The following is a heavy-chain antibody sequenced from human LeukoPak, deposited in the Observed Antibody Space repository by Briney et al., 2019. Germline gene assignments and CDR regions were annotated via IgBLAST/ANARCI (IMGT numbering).Heavy chain of an antibody. V-gene: IGHV3-7*01. CDR3: AKDKMDGYDFWSGYWGVDY. Sequence: PGGSLRLSCAVSGFNFSNYWMSWVRQAPGKGLEWVANIKKDGSEKYYVDYVKGRFTISRDNSKNTLYLQMNSLRAEDTAVYYCAKDKMDGYDFWSGYWGVDYWGQGTLVTVSS. D-gene: IGHD3-3*01. J-gene: IGHJ4*02. CDR1: GFNFSNYW. CDR2: IKKDGSEK.